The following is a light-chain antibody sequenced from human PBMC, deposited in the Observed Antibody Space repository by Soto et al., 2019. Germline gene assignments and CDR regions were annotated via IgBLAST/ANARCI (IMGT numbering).Light chain of an antibody. J-gene: IGKJ2*01. CDR1: QAISSY. Sequence: AIRMTQSPSSFSASTGDRVTITCRASQAISSYLAWYQQNPGKAPKLLIYAASTLQSGVPSRFSDSGSGTDFTLTISCLQSEDFATYYCQQYYGFPYTFGQGTKLEIK. CDR2: AAS. V-gene: IGKV1-8*01. CDR3: QQYYGFPYT.